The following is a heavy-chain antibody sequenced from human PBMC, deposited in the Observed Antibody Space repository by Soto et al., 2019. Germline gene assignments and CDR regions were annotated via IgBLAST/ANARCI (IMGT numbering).Heavy chain of an antibody. Sequence: EVQLVESGGGLVKPGGSLRLSCAASGLTFSNAWMSWVRQAPGKGLEWVGRIKSKTDGGTTDYAAPAKGRYTISRDDSKNTVYLQMNSLKTEDTAVYYCTTDNPSDYSNGYWGQGTLVTVSS. CDR1: GLTFSNAW. J-gene: IGHJ4*02. CDR3: TTDNPSDYSNGY. D-gene: IGHD4-4*01. CDR2: IKSKTDGGTT. V-gene: IGHV3-15*01.